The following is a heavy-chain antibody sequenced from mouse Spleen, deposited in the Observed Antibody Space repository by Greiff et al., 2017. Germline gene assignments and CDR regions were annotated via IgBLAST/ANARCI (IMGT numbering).Heavy chain of an antibody. CDR2: ISSGGSYT. J-gene: IGHJ3*01. CDR1: GFTFSSYA. D-gene: IGHD3-3*01. Sequence: EVQLVESGGGLVKPGGSLKLSCAASGFTFSSYAMSWVRQSPEKRLEWVAEISSGGSYTYYPDTVTGRFTISRDNAKNTLYLEMSSLRSEDTAMYYCARAGLGRAYWGQGTLVTVSA. CDR3: ARAGLGRAY. V-gene: IGHV5-9-4*01.